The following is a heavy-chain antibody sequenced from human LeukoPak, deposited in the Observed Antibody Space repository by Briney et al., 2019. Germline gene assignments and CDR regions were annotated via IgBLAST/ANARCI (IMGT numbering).Heavy chain of an antibody. Sequence: GEPLKISCKDSEYSFTSYWIGWVRQMPGKDLEWMGIIYPGDSDIRYSPSFQGQVTISVDKSISTAYLQWSSLKASDSAMDYCMIADLYPSSGYYYSTWGQGTLVTVSS. V-gene: IGHV5-51*01. CDR1: EYSFTSYW. J-gene: IGHJ4*02. CDR3: MIADLYPSSGYYYST. D-gene: IGHD3-22*01. CDR2: IYPGDSDI.